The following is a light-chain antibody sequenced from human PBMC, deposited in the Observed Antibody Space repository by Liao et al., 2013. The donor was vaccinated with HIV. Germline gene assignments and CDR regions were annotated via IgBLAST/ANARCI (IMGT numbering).Light chain of an antibody. Sequence: SYELTQPPSVSVAPGKTAGITCGGDNIGSKSVHWYQQKPGQAPVLVIYYDSDRPSGIPERFSGSNSGNTATLTISRVEAGDEADYYCQVWDSSSYVFGTGTKVTVL. CDR3: QVWDSSSYV. CDR2: YDS. CDR1: NIGSKS. V-gene: IGLV3-21*01. J-gene: IGLJ1*01.